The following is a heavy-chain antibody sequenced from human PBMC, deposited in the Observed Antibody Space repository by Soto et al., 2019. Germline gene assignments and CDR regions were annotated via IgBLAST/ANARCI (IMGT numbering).Heavy chain of an antibody. J-gene: IGHJ6*03. CDR1: GGSISSSSYY. Sequence: PSETLSLTCTVSGGSISSSSYYWGWIRQPPGKGLEWIGSIYYSGSTYYNPSLKSRVTISVDTSKNQFSLKLSSVTAADTAVYYCARLSSSRGYYYYYMDVWGKGTTVTVSS. V-gene: IGHV4-39*01. CDR3: ARLSSSRGYYYYYMDV. CDR2: IYYSGST. D-gene: IGHD6-6*01.